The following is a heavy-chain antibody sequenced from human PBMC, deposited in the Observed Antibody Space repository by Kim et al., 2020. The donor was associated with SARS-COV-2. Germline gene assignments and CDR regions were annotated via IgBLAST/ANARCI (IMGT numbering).Heavy chain of an antibody. CDR1: GYTFTSYG. CDR2: ISAYNGNT. J-gene: IGHJ4*02. CDR3: ASGRLFRYGSGSYGSRFDY. D-gene: IGHD3-10*01. V-gene: IGHV1-18*01. Sequence: ASVKVSCKASGYTFTSYGISWVRQAPGQGLEWMGWISAYNGNTNYAQKLQGRVTMTTDTSTSTAYMELRSLRSDDTAVYYCASGRLFRYGSGSYGSRFDYWGQGTLVTVSS.